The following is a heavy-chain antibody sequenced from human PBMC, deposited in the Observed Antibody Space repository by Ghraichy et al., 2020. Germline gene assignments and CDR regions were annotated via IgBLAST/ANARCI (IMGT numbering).Heavy chain of an antibody. J-gene: IGHJ1*01. CDR2: IKEDGSEK. D-gene: IGHD2-21*02. CDR3: ARGPSYCGGDCYQYFQH. Sequence: GGSLRLSCAVSGFTLSGYWMSWVRQAPGKGLEWVANIKEDGSEKHYVDSVKGRFTISRDNAKNSLYLQMNSVRAEDTAVYYCARGPSYCGGDCYQYFQHWGQGTLVTVSS. V-gene: IGHV3-7*03. CDR1: GFTLSGYW.